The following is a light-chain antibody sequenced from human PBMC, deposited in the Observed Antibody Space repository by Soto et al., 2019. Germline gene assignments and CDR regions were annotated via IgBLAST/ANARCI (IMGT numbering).Light chain of an antibody. CDR2: DAS. CDR3: QQYSSSLWT. V-gene: IGKV1-5*01. CDR1: QSISSW. J-gene: IGKJ1*01. Sequence: DIQMTQSPSTLSASVGDRVTITCRASQSISSWLAWYQQKPGKAPKLLIYDASSLESGVPSRFSGSGSGTEFTLTISSLQPDDFATYYCQQYSSSLWTFGQGTKVDI.